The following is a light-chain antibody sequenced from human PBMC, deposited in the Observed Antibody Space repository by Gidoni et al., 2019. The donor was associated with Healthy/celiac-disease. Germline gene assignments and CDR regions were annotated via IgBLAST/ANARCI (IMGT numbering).Light chain of an antibody. Sequence: DIVLTQSPATLSLSPGERATLSCRASQRVSSYLAWYQQKPGQAPRLLIYDASTRATGIPARSSGSGSGTDFTRTISSLEPEDFAVYYCPQRSNWPPFAFGGGTKVEIK. CDR3: PQRSNWPPFA. V-gene: IGKV3-11*01. J-gene: IGKJ4*01. CDR1: QRVSSY. CDR2: DAS.